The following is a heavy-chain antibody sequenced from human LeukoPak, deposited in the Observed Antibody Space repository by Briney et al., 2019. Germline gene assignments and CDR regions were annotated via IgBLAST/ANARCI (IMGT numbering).Heavy chain of an antibody. J-gene: IGHJ4*02. V-gene: IGHV3-21*06. CDR2: ISGRSSHT. Sequence: TGGSLRLSCAASGFTFSSYAMSWVRQAPGKGLEWISAISGRSSHTYYGDSVKGRFSISRDNAKNLLYLQMNGLGAEDTAVYYCGRAFPPLRTSSAGDLWGQGTLVTVSS. CDR1: GFTFSSYA. CDR3: GRAFPPLRTSSAGDL. D-gene: IGHD3-16*01.